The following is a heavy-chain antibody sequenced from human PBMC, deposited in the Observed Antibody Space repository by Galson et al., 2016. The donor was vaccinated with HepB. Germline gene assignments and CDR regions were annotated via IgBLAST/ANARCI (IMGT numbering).Heavy chain of an antibody. CDR3: ARHYSNPGAYWYFDL. CDR1: GGSISRTTYF. Sequence: SETLSLTCTVSGGSISRTTYFWGWIRQPPGKGLEWIGTIYHSGTTYYNPSLKSRLTVSVDTSKNRLSLNLTSVTAADTAVYYCARHYSNPGAYWYFDLWGRGTLVTVSS. D-gene: IGHD4-11*01. V-gene: IGHV4-39*01. J-gene: IGHJ2*01. CDR2: IYHSGTT.